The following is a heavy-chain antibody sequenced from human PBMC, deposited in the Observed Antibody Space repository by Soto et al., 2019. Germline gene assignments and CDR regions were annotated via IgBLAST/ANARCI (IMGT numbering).Heavy chain of an antibody. D-gene: IGHD2-2*01. CDR2: ISPIFGKT. J-gene: IGHJ4*02. V-gene: IGHV1-18*01. CDR1: GYTFTSYG. Sequence: ASVKVSCKASGYTFTSYGISWVRQAPGQGLEWMGWISPIFGKTNYAQKLQGRVTMTTDTSTSTAYMELSSLRSDDTAVYYCASETWGGLGTMPYWGQGTLVTVSS. CDR3: ASETWGGLGTMPY.